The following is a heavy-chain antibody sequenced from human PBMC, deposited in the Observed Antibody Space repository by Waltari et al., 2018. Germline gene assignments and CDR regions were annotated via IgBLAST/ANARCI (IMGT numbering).Heavy chain of an antibody. Sequence: QVQMVQSGAAVKKPGSSVKVSCKPSGGTLSAYTINWGRQAPGQGLEWMGRIIPIFGKANYAQKFQGRVTFTADKSTHTAYMEVSGLTSEDTALYYCARDDATTGHLDSWGQGTPVTISS. D-gene: IGHD1-1*01. CDR3: ARDDATTGHLDS. J-gene: IGHJ4*02. CDR1: GGTLSAYT. CDR2: IIPIFGKA. V-gene: IGHV1-69*08.